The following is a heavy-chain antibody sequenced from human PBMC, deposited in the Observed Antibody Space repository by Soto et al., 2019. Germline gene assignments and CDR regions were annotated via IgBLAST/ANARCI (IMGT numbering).Heavy chain of an antibody. CDR3: AKDKRIGYDFWSGYYSPGVDY. CDR1: GFTFSSYA. D-gene: IGHD3-3*01. J-gene: IGHJ4*02. Sequence: GGSLRLSCAASGFTFSSYAMSWVRQAPGKGLEWVSVISGGGGSTDYADSVKGRFTISRDNSKNTLYLQMNSLRAEDTAVYYCAKDKRIGYDFWSGYYSPGVDYWGQGTLVTVSS. CDR2: ISGGGGST. V-gene: IGHV3-23*01.